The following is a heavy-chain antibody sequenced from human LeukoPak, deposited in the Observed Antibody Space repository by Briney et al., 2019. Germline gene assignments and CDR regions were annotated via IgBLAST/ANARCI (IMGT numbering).Heavy chain of an antibody. V-gene: IGHV4-4*07. Sequence: SETLSLTCSVSGASVTNFYWTWIRQPAGKGLEDIGRIYASGSIDYTPSLKSRVTLSLDSSNNQFSLNLTSVTAADTALYYCARSARFNYFYMDVWGKGTSVTVSS. CDR1: GASVTNFY. D-gene: IGHD2-15*01. CDR2: IYASGSI. J-gene: IGHJ6*03. CDR3: ARSARFNYFYMDV.